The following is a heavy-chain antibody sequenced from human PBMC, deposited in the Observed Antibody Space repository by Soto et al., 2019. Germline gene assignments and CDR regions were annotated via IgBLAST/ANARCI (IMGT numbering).Heavy chain of an antibody. V-gene: IGHV4-59*12. Sequence: PSQTLPLTCTVFCGSISNYYWRLIRQPPGKGLEWIGYIYYSGSTNYNPSLKSRVTISADKSISTAYLQWSSLKASDTAMYYCARTRGQNCNGGNCYFGMDVWGQGTTVTVSS. D-gene: IGHD2-15*01. CDR3: ARTRGQNCNGGNCYFGMDV. CDR2: IYYSGST. J-gene: IGHJ6*02. CDR1: CGSISNYY.